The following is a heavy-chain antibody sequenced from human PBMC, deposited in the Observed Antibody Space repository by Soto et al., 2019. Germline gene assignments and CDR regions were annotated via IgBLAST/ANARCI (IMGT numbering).Heavy chain of an antibody. J-gene: IGHJ4*02. V-gene: IGHV3-23*01. CDR2: ISGSGGST. CDR1: GFTFSSYA. D-gene: IGHD3-16*02. CDR3: AKVNDYIWGSYRYSAGEFDY. Sequence: EVQLLESGGGLVQPGGSLRLSCAASGFTFSSYAMSWVRQAPGKGLEWVSAISGSGGSTYYADSVKGRFTISRDNSKNTLYRQMNSLRAEDTAVYYCAKVNDYIWGSYRYSAGEFDYWGQGTLVTVSS.